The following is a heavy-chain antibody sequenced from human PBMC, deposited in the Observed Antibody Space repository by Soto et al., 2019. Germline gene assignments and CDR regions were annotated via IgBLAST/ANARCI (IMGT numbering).Heavy chain of an antibody. CDR2: ISSSGSNI. Sequence: PGGPLRLSCAASGFTFSTYSINWVRQVPGKGLEWVSYISSSGSNIYYADSVRCRFTISRDDAKNLLPLQMNSLRDEDTAVYYCARNTCSNGWYVGYWGQGTLVTVSS. J-gene: IGHJ4*02. CDR3: ARNTCSNGWYVGY. V-gene: IGHV3-48*02. D-gene: IGHD6-19*01. CDR1: GFTFSTYS.